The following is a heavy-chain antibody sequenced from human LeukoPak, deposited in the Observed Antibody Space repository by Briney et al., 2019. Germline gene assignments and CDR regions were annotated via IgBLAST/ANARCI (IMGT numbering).Heavy chain of an antibody. CDR2: IIPIFGTA. CDR3: ATHYDSSGYLTY. V-gene: IGHV1-69*05. Sequence: SVKVSCKASVGTFSSYAISWVRQAPGQGLEWMGGIIPIFGTANYAQKFQGRVTITTDESTSTAYMELSSLRSEDTAVYYCATHYDSSGYLTYWGQGTLGTVSS. D-gene: IGHD3-22*01. J-gene: IGHJ4*02. CDR1: VGTFSSYA.